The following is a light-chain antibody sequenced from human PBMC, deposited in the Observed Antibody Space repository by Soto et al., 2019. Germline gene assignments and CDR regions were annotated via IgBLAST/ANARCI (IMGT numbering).Light chain of an antibody. V-gene: IGKV4-1*01. J-gene: IGKJ1*01. CDR3: QHYFSPPVT. CDR2: WAS. CDR1: QSVFSNSDNTNL. Sequence: DIVMTQSPDALAVSLGERATINCKSSQSVFSNSDNTNLLAWFQQKPGHPPRLLIYWASTRESGVPDRFSGSGSVTDFALTISSLQAVDVAVYYCQHYFSPPVTFGQGTKVEIK.